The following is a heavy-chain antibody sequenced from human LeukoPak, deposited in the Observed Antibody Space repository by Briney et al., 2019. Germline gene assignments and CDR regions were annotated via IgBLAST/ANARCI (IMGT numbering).Heavy chain of an antibody. CDR2: IDPSDSYT. J-gene: IGHJ4*02. CDR1: GYSFTSYW. CDR3: ASSYGSGSYYKDGDY. V-gene: IGHV5-10-1*01. D-gene: IGHD3-10*01. Sequence: GESLKISGKGSGYSFTSYWISWVRQMPGKGLEWMGRIDPSDSYTNYSPSFQGHVTISADKSISTAYLQWSSLKASDTAMYYCASSYGSGSYYKDGDYWGQGTLVTVSS.